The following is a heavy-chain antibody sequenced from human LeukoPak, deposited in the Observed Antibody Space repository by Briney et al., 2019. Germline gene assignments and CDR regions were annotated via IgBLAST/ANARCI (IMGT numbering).Heavy chain of an antibody. CDR3: VRGYYSPHY. D-gene: IGHD4-11*01. CDR1: GGSISSDY. V-gene: IGHV4-59*01. CDR2: IYYSGRT. Sequence: SETLSLTCTVSGGSISSDYWSWIRQPPGKGLEWIGYIYYSGRTYYNPSLKSRITISVDTSKNQFSLKLSSVTAADTAVYYCVRGYYSPHYWGQGTLVTVSS. J-gene: IGHJ4*02.